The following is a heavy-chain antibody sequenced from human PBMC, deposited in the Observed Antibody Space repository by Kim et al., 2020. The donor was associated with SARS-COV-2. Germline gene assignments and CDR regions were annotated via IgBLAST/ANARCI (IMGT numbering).Heavy chain of an antibody. V-gene: IGHV3-30*18. D-gene: IGHD6-13*01. J-gene: IGHJ4*02. Sequence: GGSLRLSCAASGFTFSSYGMHWVRQAPGKGLEWVAVISYDGSNKYYADSVKGRFTISRDNSKNTLYLQMNSLRAEDTAVYYCAKDIAAAAYYFDYWGQGTLVTVSS. CDR3: AKDIAAAAYYFDY. CDR2: ISYDGSNK. CDR1: GFTFSSYG.